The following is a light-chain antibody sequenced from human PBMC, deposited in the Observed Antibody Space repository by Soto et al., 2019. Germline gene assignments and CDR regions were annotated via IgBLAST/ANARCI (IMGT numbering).Light chain of an antibody. V-gene: IGKV3-20*01. J-gene: IGKJ4*01. CDR2: GAS. Sequence: EIVLTQSPGTLTLSPGERATLSCRASQSVSNSYLAWYQQKPGQAPRLLIYGASSRATGIPDRFSGSGSGTDFSLTISRLEPEEFAVYYCHQYGGSPLTVGGGTKVDIK. CDR1: QSVSNSY. CDR3: HQYGGSPLT.